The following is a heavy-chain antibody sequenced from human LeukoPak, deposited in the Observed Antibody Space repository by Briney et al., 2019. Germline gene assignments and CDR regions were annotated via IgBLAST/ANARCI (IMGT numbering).Heavy chain of an antibody. CDR2: ISVSGDAT. J-gene: IGHJ4*02. Sequence: GGSLRLSCAVSGFTLSRNAMTWVRQAPGKGLQWISSISVSGDATDYADSVKGRFTIYRDISKNTLYLQMNSLRVDDTAVYYCAAPGGFDYWGQGTLVTVSS. D-gene: IGHD4-23*01. V-gene: IGHV3-23*01. CDR1: GFTLSRNA. CDR3: AAPGGFDY.